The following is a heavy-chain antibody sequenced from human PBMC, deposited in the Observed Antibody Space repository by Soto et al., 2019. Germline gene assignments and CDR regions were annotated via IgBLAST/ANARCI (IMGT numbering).Heavy chain of an antibody. D-gene: IGHD3-3*01. CDR2: INPNSGGT. V-gene: IGHV1-2*04. J-gene: IGHJ4*02. Sequence: ASVKVSCKASGYTFTGYYMHWVRQAPGQGLEWMGWINPNSGGTNYAQKFQGWVTMTRDTSISTAYMELSRLRSDDTAVYYCARGTYDFWSGYYGRIGYFAYWGQGTLVTVSS. CDR1: GYTFTGYY. CDR3: ARGTYDFWSGYYGRIGYFAY.